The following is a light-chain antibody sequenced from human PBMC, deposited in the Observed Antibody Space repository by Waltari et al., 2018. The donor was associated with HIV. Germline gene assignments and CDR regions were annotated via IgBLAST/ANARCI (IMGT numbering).Light chain of an antibody. J-gene: IGKJ2*01. Sequence: EIVLTQSPDTLSSSTGERAALSCRASQSVSSNYLAWYQQKPGQAPRLLIYGASSRATGIPDSFSGSGSGTDFTLTISRLEPEDFAVYYCQQYGSSPYTFGQGTKLEIK. CDR3: QQYGSSPYT. CDR1: QSVSSNY. V-gene: IGKV3-20*01. CDR2: GAS.